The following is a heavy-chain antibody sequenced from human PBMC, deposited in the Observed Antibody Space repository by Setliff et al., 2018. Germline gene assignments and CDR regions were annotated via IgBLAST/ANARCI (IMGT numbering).Heavy chain of an antibody. CDR2: INEDGSEK. J-gene: IGHJ5*02. Sequence: GGSLRLSCAAAGFTFSSYWMSWVRQAPGKGLERLANINEDGSEKYYVDDVKGRFTISRDNAKNSLYLEMNSLRDDDTAVYYCARDGYPGTSWGQGTLVT. CDR3: ARDGYPGTS. CDR1: GFTFSSYW. D-gene: IGHD2-2*03. V-gene: IGHV3-7*03.